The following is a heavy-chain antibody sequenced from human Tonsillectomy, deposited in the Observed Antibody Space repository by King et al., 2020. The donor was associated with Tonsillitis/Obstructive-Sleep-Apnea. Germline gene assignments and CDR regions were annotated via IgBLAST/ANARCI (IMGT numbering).Heavy chain of an antibody. Sequence: DVQLVESGGGLVQPGGSLRLSCAASGFIFSSFAVSWVRQAPGKGLEWVSTISGNGDSTDYADSVKGRFTISRDNSKNTLYLQMNSLRAEDTAVYYCAKVADDFWSGYGNHYYYYMDVWGKGTTVTVSS. CDR2: ISGNGDST. CDR3: AKVADDFWSGYGNHYYYYMDV. J-gene: IGHJ6*03. CDR1: GFIFSSFA. D-gene: IGHD3-3*01. V-gene: IGHV3-23*04.